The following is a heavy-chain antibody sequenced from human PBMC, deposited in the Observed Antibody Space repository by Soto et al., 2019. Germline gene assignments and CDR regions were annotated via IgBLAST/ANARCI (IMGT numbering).Heavy chain of an antibody. V-gene: IGHV3-23*01. CDR3: VKRGRNWGAFDL. J-gene: IGHJ3*01. CDR1: GFMLDNYA. Sequence: EMQLLESGGDLVQPGKSLRLSCAASGFMLDNYAMSWIRQAPGKGPEWVSTVGGSDGDSNGVAWYEDSVRGRFIISRDMSANILSLQMDNLRVEDTARYYCVKRGRNWGAFDLWGQGTKVVVSS. D-gene: IGHD3-16*01. CDR2: VGGSDGDSNGVA.